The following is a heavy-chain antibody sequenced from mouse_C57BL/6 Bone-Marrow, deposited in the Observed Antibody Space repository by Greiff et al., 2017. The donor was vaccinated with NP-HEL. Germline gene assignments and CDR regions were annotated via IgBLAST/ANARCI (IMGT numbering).Heavy chain of an antibody. D-gene: IGHD4-1*01. CDR3: ARSLNWDGDDY. CDR1: GYTFTDYY. CDR2: IYPGSGNT. Sequence: VKLQESGAELVRPGASVKLSCKASGYTFTDYYINWVKQRPGQGLEWIARIYPGSGNTYYNEKFKGKATLTAEKSSSTAYMQLSSLTSEDSAVYFCARSLNWDGDDYWGQGTTLTVSS. V-gene: IGHV1-76*01. J-gene: IGHJ2*01.